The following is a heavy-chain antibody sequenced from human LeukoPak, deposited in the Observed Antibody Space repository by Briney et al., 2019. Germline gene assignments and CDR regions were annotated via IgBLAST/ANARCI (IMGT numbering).Heavy chain of an antibody. V-gene: IGHV1-69*13. CDR2: IIPIFGTA. CDR3: ARGSYYDITSHFDY. D-gene: IGHD3-9*01. Sequence: GASVKVSCKASGVTFSDYALNWVRQAPGQGLEWMGGIIPIFGTANYAQKFQGRVTITADESTSTAYMELSSLRSEDTAVYYCARGSYYDITSHFDYWGQGTLVTVSS. CDR1: GVTFSDYA. J-gene: IGHJ4*02.